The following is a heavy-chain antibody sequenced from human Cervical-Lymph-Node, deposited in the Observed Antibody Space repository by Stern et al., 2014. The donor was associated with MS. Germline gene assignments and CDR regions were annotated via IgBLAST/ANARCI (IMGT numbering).Heavy chain of an antibody. J-gene: IGHJ5*02. CDR3: ARDPTYCGGDCYANGFDP. D-gene: IGHD2-21*02. Sequence: EVQLVESGGGLVQPGGSLRLSCAASGFTFSSYWMHWVRQAPGKGLGWVSRINSDGSRRSYADSVKWRLAISRDNAKNTLYLQMNSLRAEDTAVYYCARDPTYCGGDCYANGFDPWGQGTLVTVSS. CDR1: GFTFSSYW. V-gene: IGHV3-74*01. CDR2: INSDGSRR.